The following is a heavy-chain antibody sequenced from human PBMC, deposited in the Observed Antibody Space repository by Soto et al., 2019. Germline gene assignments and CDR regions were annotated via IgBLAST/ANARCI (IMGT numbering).Heavy chain of an antibody. CDR3: ARDVKHTIFGVVTQYNWFDP. CDR2: ISSSSSTI. Sequence: GGSLRLSCAASGFTFSSYSMNWVRQAPGKGLEWVSYISSSSSTIYYADSVKGRFTISRDNAKNSLYLQMNSLRAEDTAVYYCARDVKHTIFGVVTQYNWFDPWGQGTLVTVSS. V-gene: IGHV3-48*01. CDR1: GFTFSSYS. J-gene: IGHJ5*02. D-gene: IGHD3-3*01.